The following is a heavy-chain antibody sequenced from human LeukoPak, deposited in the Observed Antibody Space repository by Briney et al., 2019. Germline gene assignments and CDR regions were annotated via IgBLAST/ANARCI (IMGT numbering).Heavy chain of an antibody. CDR1: GGSVSSGSYY. D-gene: IGHD5-18*01. Sequence: SETLSLTCTVSGGSVSSGSYYWSWIRQPPGKGLEWIGYIFYSGSTNYNPSLKSRVTISVDTSKNQFSLKLSSVTAADTAVYYCAGGQRQYGYGYYLDYWSQGTLVTVSS. V-gene: IGHV4-61*01. CDR2: IFYSGST. CDR3: AGGQRQYGYGYYLDY. J-gene: IGHJ4*02.